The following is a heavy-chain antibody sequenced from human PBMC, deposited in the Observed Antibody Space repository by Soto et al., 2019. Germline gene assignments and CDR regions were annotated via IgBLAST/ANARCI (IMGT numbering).Heavy chain of an antibody. CDR2: IYWDDDK. CDR1: GFSLSTSGVG. Sequence: QITLKESGPTLVKPTQTLTLTCTFSGFSLSTSGVGVGWIRQPPGKALEWLALIYWDDDKRYSQSLKRRLTITTHTSKNQVVLTMTNMDPVDTATYYCAHSGAPPLGYYYMDVWGKGTTVTVSS. CDR3: AHSGAPPLGYYYMDV. D-gene: IGHD3-16*01. J-gene: IGHJ6*03. V-gene: IGHV2-5*02.